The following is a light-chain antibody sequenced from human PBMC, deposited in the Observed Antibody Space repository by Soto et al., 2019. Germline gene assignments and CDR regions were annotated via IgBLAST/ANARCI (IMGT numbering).Light chain of an antibody. CDR3: QQYETFSGT. V-gene: IGKV3-15*01. CDR2: GAS. CDR1: QSVSSY. Sequence: EILMTQSPATLSVSPGERVTLSCRASQSVSSYLAWYQQKPGQPPRLLIYGASTRATVIPARFSGSGSGTEFTLTISSLQSEDFATYYCQQYETFSGTFGPGTKVEI. J-gene: IGKJ1*01.